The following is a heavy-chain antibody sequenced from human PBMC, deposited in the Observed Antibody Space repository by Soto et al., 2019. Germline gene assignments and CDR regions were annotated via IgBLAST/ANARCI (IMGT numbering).Heavy chain of an antibody. Sequence: PSETLSLTGTVSGGSISSYYWSWIRQPAGKGLEWIGRIYTSGSTNYNPSLKSRVTMSVDTSKNQFSLKLSSVTAADTAVYYCARDGGGGAGYYYYYYGMDVWGQGTTVTVSS. V-gene: IGHV4-4*07. CDR1: GGSISSYY. CDR3: ARDGGGGAGYYYYYYGMDV. J-gene: IGHJ6*02. CDR2: IYTSGST. D-gene: IGHD6-25*01.